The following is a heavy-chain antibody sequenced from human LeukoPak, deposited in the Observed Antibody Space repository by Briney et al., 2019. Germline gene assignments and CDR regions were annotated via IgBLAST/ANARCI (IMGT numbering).Heavy chain of an antibody. CDR2: ISSSSSYI. J-gene: IGHJ4*02. CDR1: GFTFSSYS. Sequence: GGSLRLSCAASGFTFSSYSMNRVRQAPGKGLEWVSSISSSSSYIYYADSVKGRFTISRDNAKNSLYLQMNSLRAEDTAVYYCARDLIAAAGTDDYWGQGTLVTVSS. V-gene: IGHV3-21*01. D-gene: IGHD6-13*01. CDR3: ARDLIAAAGTDDY.